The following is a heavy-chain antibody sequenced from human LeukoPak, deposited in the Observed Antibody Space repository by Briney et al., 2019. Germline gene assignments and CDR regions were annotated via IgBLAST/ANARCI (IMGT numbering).Heavy chain of an antibody. CDR3: AREGYCTSTSCYAGIDY. CDR1: GFTFNNYA. V-gene: IGHV3-23*01. Sequence: GGSLRLSCAASGFTFNNYAMIWPRQAPGKGLQWFSVISGSGGNTYYPESVKGRFTISRDNSKNTLYLQTNSLRAEDTATYYCAREGYCTSTSCYAGIDYWGQGTLVTVSS. CDR2: ISGSGGNT. D-gene: IGHD2-2*01. J-gene: IGHJ4*02.